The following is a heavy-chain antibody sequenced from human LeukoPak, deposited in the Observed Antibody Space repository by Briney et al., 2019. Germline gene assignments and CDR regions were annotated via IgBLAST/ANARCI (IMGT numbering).Heavy chain of an antibody. CDR2: ISSTGSV. CDR1: GFTFSAHS. CDR3: ARSFIVVTPASPYDALEL. J-gene: IGHJ3*01. Sequence: GGSLRLSCAGSGFTFSAHSMNWVRQAPGRPPEWLSYISSTGSVYYAPSVQGRFAISRDNARDSLFLQMSGLRGEDTAVYYCARSFIVVTPASPYDALELWGQGTMVTVSS. D-gene: IGHD2-21*01. V-gene: IGHV3-69-1*01.